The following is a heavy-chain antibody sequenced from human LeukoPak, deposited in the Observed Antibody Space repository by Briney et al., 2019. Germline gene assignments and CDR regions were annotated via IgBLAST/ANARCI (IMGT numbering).Heavy chain of an antibody. CDR3: ARLGKPSGRAFDI. Sequence: PSQTLSLTCTVSGGSISSGDYYWSWIRQPPGKGLEWIGYIYYSGSTYYNPSLKSRVTISVDTSKNQFSLKLSSVTAADTAVYYCARLGKPSGRAFDIWGQGTMVTVSS. CDR1: GGSISSGDYY. CDR2: IYYSGST. J-gene: IGHJ3*02. V-gene: IGHV4-30-4*08. D-gene: IGHD1-14*01.